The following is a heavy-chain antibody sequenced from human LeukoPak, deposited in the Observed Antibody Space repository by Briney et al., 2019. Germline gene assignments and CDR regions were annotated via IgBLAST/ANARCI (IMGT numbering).Heavy chain of an antibody. CDR2: IYYGGST. CDR1: GGSISSYY. V-gene: IGHV4-59*12. J-gene: IGHJ5*02. CDR3: ARENPVGWFDP. D-gene: IGHD3-16*01. Sequence: SETLSLTCTVSGGSISSYYWSWIRQPPGKGLEWIGYIYYGGSTNYNPSLKSRVTISVDTSKNQFSLKLSSVTAADTAVYYCARENPVGWFDPWGQGTLVTVSS.